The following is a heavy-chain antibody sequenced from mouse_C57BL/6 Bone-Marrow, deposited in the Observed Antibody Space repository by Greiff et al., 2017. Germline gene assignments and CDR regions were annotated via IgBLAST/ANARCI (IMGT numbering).Heavy chain of an antibody. J-gene: IGHJ2*01. CDR1: GYTFTSYW. CDR3: ARGGDWEVGFDY. D-gene: IGHD4-1*01. V-gene: IGHV1-69*01. CDR2: IDPSDSYT. Sequence: QVQLQQPGAELVMPGASVKLSCKASGYTFTSYWMHWVKQRPGQGLEWIGEIDPSDSYTNYNQKFKGKSTLTVDKSSSTAYMQLSSLTSEDSAVYYCARGGDWEVGFDYWGRGTTLTVSS.